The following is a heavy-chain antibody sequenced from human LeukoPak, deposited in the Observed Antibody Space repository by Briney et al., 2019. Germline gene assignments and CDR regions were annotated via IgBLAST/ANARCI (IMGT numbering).Heavy chain of an antibody. CDR3: ARGDAFSGDH. V-gene: IGHV3-7*04. Sequence: GGSLRLSCAVSGFTFSNFWMSWVRQAPGRGLEWVANIHPEGNEKYHVESVKGRFTISRDNAKDSLFLQMNGLRVEDTAVYYCARGDAFSGDHWGQGTLVTVSS. CDR2: IHPEGNEK. J-gene: IGHJ4*02. CDR1: GFTFSNFW.